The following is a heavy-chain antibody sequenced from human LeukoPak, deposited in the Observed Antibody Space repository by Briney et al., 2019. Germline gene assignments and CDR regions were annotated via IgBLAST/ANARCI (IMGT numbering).Heavy chain of an antibody. V-gene: IGHV1-69*06. Sequence: SVKVSCKASGGTFSSYAISWVRQAPGQGLEWMGGIIPIFSTANYAQKFQGRVTITADKSTSTAYMELSSLRSEDTAVYYCARAGDYGDGWFDPWGQGTLVTVSS. D-gene: IGHD4-17*01. J-gene: IGHJ5*02. CDR2: IIPIFSTA. CDR1: GGTFSSYA. CDR3: ARAGDYGDGWFDP.